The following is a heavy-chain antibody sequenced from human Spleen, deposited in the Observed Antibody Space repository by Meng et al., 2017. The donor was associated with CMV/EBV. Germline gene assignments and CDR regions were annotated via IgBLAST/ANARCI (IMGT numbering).Heavy chain of an antibody. V-gene: IGHV3-74*01. CDR1: GFTFDDYG. D-gene: IGHD1-1*01. CDR3: ARIGTTAVG. Sequence: LSLTCAASGFTFDDYGMSWVRQSPGKGLVWVSQTDPDGSATNYADSVKGRFTISRDNTKNTIYLQMNSLRAEDTAVYYCARIGTTAVGWGQGTLVTVSS. CDR2: TDPDGSAT. J-gene: IGHJ4*02.